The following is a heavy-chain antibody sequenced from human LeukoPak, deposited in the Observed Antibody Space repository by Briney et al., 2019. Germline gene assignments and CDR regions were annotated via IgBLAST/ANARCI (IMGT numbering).Heavy chain of an antibody. CDR2: IYTSGST. Sequence: ASETLSLTCTVSGGSISSYYWSWIRQPAGEGLEWIGRIYTSGSTNYNPSLKSRVTMSVDTSKNQFSLKLSSVTAADTAVYYCAREWVYYDSSGYYYPNAFDIWGQGTMVTVSS. V-gene: IGHV4-4*07. CDR3: AREWVYYDSSGYYYPNAFDI. J-gene: IGHJ3*02. CDR1: GGSISSYY. D-gene: IGHD3-22*01.